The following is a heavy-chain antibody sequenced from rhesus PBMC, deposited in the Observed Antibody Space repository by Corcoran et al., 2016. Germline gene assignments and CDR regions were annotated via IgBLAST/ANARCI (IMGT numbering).Heavy chain of an antibody. CDR3: ARDDHNIWTGYYTGNGLDS. V-gene: IGHV3-178*01. J-gene: IGHJ6*01. CDR1: GFTFSDYS. D-gene: IGHD3-3*01. CDR2: ISNGGGST. Sequence: EVQLVESGGGLAKPGGSLRLSCAASGFTFSDYSMDWVRQAPGKGLEWGSRISNGGGSTWYADSVKGRFTISRENAKNTLYLQMNSLRAEDTAVYYCARDDHNIWTGYYTGNGLDSWGQGVVVTVSS.